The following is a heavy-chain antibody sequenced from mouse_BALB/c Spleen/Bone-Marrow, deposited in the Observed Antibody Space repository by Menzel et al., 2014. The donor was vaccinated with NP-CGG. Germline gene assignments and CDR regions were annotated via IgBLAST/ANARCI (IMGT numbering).Heavy chain of an antibody. Sequence: VQLQQSGPGLVAPSQSLSITCTVSGFSLTSYGVHWVRQPPGKGLEWLGVIWAGGSTNYNSALMSRLSISKDNSKSQVLLKMNSLQTDDTAMYYCVREDGHLHYYSMDYWGQGTSVTVSS. CDR1: GFSLTSYG. D-gene: IGHD2-3*01. CDR2: IWAGGST. J-gene: IGHJ4*01. CDR3: VREDGHLHYYSMDY. V-gene: IGHV2-9*02.